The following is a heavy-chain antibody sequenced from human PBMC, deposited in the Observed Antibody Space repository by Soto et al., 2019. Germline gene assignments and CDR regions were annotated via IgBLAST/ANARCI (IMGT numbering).Heavy chain of an antibody. CDR2: INPNSGGT. D-gene: IGHD3-3*01. CDR1: GYTFTGYY. J-gene: IGHJ4*02. Sequence: GASVKVSCKASGYTFTGYYMHWVRQAPGQGLEWMGWINPNSGGTNYAQKFQGWVTMTRDTSISTAYMELSRLRSDDTAVYYCARGLYDFWSGYYFDYWGQGTLVTVSS. CDR3: ARGLYDFWSGYYFDY. V-gene: IGHV1-2*04.